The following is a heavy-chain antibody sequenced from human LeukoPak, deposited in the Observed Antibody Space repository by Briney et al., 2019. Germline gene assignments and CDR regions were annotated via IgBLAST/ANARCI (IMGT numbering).Heavy chain of an antibody. CDR1: GFTFSNYG. D-gene: IGHD2-15*01. V-gene: IGHV3-30*02. J-gene: IGHJ6*03. CDR2: IRYDGSNK. CDR3: AKDWRRIVVVGPITRHGNYMDV. Sequence: GGSLRLSCAASGFTFSNYGMHWVRQAPGKGLEWVAFIRYDGSNKYFADSLKGRFTISRDNSKNTLYLQMDSLRPEDTAVYYCAKDWRRIVVVGPITRHGNYMDVWGKGTTVTISS.